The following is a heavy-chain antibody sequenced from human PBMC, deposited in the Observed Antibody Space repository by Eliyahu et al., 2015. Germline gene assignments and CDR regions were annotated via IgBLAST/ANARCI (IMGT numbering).Heavy chain of an antibody. V-gene: IGHV4-34*01. CDR3: ARETYYYDSSGYPILAPGREYFDY. Sequence: QVQLQQWGAGLLKPSETLSLTCAVXGGSXSGYYWXWIXXPPXKGXEWIGEINHSGSTNYNPSLKSRVTISVDTSKNQFSLKLSSVTAADTAVYYCARETYYYDSSGYPILAPGREYFDYWGQGTLVTVSS. J-gene: IGHJ4*02. D-gene: IGHD3-22*01. CDR1: GGSXSGYY. CDR2: INHSGST.